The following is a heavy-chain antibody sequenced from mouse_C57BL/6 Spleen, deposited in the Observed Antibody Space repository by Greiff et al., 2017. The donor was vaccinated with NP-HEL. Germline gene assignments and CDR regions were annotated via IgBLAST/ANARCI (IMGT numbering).Heavy chain of an antibody. Sequence: QVQLKQPGTELVKPGASVKLSCKASGYTFTGYWMHWVKQRPGQGLEWIGNINPSNGGTNYNEKFKSKATLTVDKSSSTAYMQLSSLTSEDSAVYYCARGRVTGGPRDYFDYWGQGTTLTVSS. D-gene: IGHD4-1*01. CDR3: ARGRVTGGPRDYFDY. V-gene: IGHV1-53*01. CDR1: GYTFTGYW. CDR2: INPSNGGT. J-gene: IGHJ2*01.